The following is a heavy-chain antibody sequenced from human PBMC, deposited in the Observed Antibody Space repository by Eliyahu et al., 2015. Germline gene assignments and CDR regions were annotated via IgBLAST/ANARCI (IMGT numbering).Heavy chain of an antibody. CDR2: IYTSGST. D-gene: IGHD6-13*01. Sequence: QVQLQESGPGLVKPSQTLSLTCTVSGGSISXXSYYWSGIRQPAGKGLEWIGRIYTSGSTNYNPSLKSRVTISVDTSKNQFSLKLSSVTAADTAVYYCARVRTAAAGRYYYYYMDVWGKGTTVTVSS. J-gene: IGHJ6*03. CDR1: GGSISXXSYY. V-gene: IGHV4-61*02. CDR3: ARVRTAAAGRYYYYYMDV.